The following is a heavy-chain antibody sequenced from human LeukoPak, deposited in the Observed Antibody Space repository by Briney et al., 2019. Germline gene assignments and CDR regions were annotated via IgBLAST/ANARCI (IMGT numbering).Heavy chain of an antibody. CDR3: ARVWGGGIAAAAKHFDY. Sequence: SGGSLRLSCAASGFTFGGYWMSWVRQAPGKGLEWVANIKQDGSEKYYVDSVKGRFTISRDNAKNSLYLQMNSLRAEDTAVYYCARVWGGGIAAAAKHFDYWGQGTLVTVSS. D-gene: IGHD6-13*01. V-gene: IGHV3-7*01. CDR2: IKQDGSEK. J-gene: IGHJ4*02. CDR1: GFTFGGYW.